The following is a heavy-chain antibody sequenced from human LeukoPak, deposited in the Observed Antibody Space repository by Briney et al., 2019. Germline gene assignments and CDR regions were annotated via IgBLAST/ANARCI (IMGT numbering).Heavy chain of an antibody. CDR2: ISWNSGSI. CDR1: GFTFDDYA. J-gene: IGHJ4*02. V-gene: IGHV3-9*01. CDR3: AKDISLDSSGYSTTFDY. Sequence: GGSLRLSCAASGFTFDDYAMHWVRQAPGKGLEWVSGISWNSGSIGYADSVKGRFTISRDNAKNSLYLQTNSLRAEDTALYYCAKDISLDSSGYSTTFDYWGQGTLVTVSS. D-gene: IGHD3-22*01.